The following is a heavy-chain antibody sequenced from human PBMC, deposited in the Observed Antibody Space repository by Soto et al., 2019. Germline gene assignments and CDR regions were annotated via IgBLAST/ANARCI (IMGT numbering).Heavy chain of an antibody. J-gene: IGHJ2*01. Sequence: QLQLQESGPGLVKPSETLSLTCTVSDGSISSYYWSWIRQPPGKGLEWIGYVYSNGDTSFNPSLKRRVTISVDTSRNRFSLRLNSVTAADTAVYYCARRITGYPHVDRWGRGTLVTVSS. D-gene: IGHD1-20*01. CDR1: DGSISSYY. V-gene: IGHV4-59*12. CDR2: VYSNGDT. CDR3: ARRITGYPHVDR.